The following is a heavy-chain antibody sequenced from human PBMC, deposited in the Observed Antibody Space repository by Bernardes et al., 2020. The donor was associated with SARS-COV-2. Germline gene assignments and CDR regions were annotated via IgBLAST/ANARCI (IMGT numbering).Heavy chain of an antibody. V-gene: IGHV1-24*01. D-gene: IGHD1-26*01. CDR3: ATSPAHARWYYYGMDV. CDR2: CDPEEGET. CDR1: GYTLTELS. Sequence: ASVKVSCKVSGYTLTELSMHWVRQAPGKGLEWMGGCDPEEGETIYAQKFQGRVTMNDDTSTDTAYMELSSLRSEDTAVYSCATSPAHARWYYYGMDVWGQGTTVTVSS. J-gene: IGHJ6*02.